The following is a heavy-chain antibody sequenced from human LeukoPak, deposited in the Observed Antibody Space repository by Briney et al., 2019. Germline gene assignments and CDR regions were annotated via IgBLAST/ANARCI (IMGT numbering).Heavy chain of an antibody. D-gene: IGHD3-22*01. CDR3: ARDFLSYDGSENHFEDTFDI. CDR2: IGAFNGNT. V-gene: IGHV1-18*01. J-gene: IGHJ3*02. Sequence: ASVKVSCQASGYSFDRYGVSWVRQAPGQGLEWLGWIGAFNGNTNYAQYLQRRVTMTADTSTTTAYMELRSLSSDDTAVYYCARDFLSYDGSENHFEDTFDIWGQGTMVIVSS. CDR1: GYSFDRYG.